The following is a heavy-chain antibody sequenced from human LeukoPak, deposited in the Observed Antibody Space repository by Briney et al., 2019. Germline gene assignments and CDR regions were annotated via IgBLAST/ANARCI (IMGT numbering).Heavy chain of an antibody. D-gene: IGHD3-3*01. V-gene: IGHV3-11*04. J-gene: IGHJ3*01. CDR1: GLTFTEYH. CDR2: ISSSGTTI. CDR3: ASRFLEWYPFDL. Sequence: GGSLRLSCAASGLTFTEYHRSWIRQAPGKGLEWVSYISSSGTTIYYADSVKGRFTISRDNAKNSLYLQMNSLRVDDTAVCYCASRFLEWYPFDLWGQGTMVTVSS.